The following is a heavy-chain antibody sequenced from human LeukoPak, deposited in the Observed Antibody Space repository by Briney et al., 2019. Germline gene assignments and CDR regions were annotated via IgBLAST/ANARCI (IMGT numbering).Heavy chain of an antibody. CDR3: ARVYRKDVYNFDGFDI. CDR2: VYSSGSA. CDR1: SGSINSDGYY. J-gene: IGHJ3*02. D-gene: IGHD5-24*01. Sequence: PSQTLSLTCTDSSGSINSDGYYWSWIRQPAGKGLEWIGRVYSSGSANYSPSLKSRVIISIDTSKNQFSLRLSSVTAADTAVYYCARVYRKDVYNFDGFDIWGQGTMVTVS. V-gene: IGHV4-61*02.